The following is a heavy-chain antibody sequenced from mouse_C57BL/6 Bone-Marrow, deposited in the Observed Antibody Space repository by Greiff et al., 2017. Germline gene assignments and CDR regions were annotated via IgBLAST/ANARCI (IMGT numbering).Heavy chain of an antibody. CDR3: APYYGSSYVDD. CDR2: INPYNGGT. V-gene: IGHV1-19*01. D-gene: IGHD1-1*01. Sequence: VQLQQSGPVLVKPGASVKMSCKASGYTFTDYYMNWVKQSHGKSLEWIGVINPYNGGTSYNQKFKGKATLTVDKASSTAYMELNSLTSEDSAVYYCAPYYGSSYVDDWGQGTTLTVSS. J-gene: IGHJ2*01. CDR1: GYTFTDYY.